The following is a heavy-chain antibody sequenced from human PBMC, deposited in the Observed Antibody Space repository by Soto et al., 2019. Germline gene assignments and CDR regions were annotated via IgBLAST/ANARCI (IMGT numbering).Heavy chain of an antibody. CDR3: ARDRTNGLYSNDAVDI. CDR1: GFTFNIYT. D-gene: IGHD4-4*01. Sequence: EAQLVESGGGLVKPGGSLRLSCAASGFTFNIYTMNWVRQAPGKGLEWVSSIGSGSTYISYADSVKGRFIISSDNAKNSLYLQMISLGVEDTAVYYCARDRTNGLYSNDAVDIWGQGTMVTVSS. CDR2: IGSGSTYI. J-gene: IGHJ3*02. V-gene: IGHV3-21*06.